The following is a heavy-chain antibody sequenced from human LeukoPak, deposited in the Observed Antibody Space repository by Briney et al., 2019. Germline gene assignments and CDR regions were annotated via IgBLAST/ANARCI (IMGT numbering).Heavy chain of an antibody. CDR2: INHSGST. V-gene: IGHV4-34*01. Sequence: PSETLSLTCAVYGGSFSGYYWSWIRQPPGKGLEWIGEINHSGSTNYNPSLKSRVTISVDTSKNQFSLKLSSVTAADTAVYYCARRQYGGYSDYWGQGTLVTVSS. CDR3: ARRQYGGYSDY. CDR1: GGSFSGYY. D-gene: IGHD5-12*01. J-gene: IGHJ4*02.